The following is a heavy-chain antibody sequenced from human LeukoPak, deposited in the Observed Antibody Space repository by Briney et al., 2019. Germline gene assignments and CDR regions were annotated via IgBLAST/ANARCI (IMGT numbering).Heavy chain of an antibody. CDR3: VRGGGYCRTSSCRGAGNWFDP. D-gene: IGHD2-2*01. CDR2: IGSSSSHI. V-gene: IGHV3-21*01. Sequence: GGSLRLFCAASGFSFSTSTMNWVRQAPGKGLEWVSSIGSSSSHIYYADSLKGRFTVSRDNAKNSLFLQMNSLGVEDTAVYFCVRGGGYCRTSSCRGAGNWFDPWGQGTLVTVSS. J-gene: IGHJ5*02. CDR1: GFSFSTST.